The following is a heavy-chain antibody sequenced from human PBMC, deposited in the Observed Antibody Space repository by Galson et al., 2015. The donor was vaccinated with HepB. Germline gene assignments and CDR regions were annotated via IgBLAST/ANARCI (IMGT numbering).Heavy chain of an antibody. CDR2: INPSGGST. Sequence: SVKVSCKASGYTFTSYYMHWVRQAPGQGLEWMGIINPSGGSTSYAQKFQGRVTMTRDTSTSTVYMELSSLRSEDTAVYYCARVLGAGDIVVVPAAYGAFDIWGQGTMVTVSS. J-gene: IGHJ3*02. D-gene: IGHD2-2*01. V-gene: IGHV1-46*03. CDR1: GYTFTSYY. CDR3: ARVLGAGDIVVVPAAYGAFDI.